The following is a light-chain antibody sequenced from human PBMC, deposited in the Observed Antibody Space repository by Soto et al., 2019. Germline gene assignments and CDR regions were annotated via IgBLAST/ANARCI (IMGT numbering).Light chain of an antibody. J-gene: IGLJ2*01. CDR3: QSYDSSLSGYVI. CDR2: GNS. CDR1: SSNIGTPYD. V-gene: IGLV1-40*01. Sequence: QSVLTQPPSVSGAPGQRVTISCTGGSSNIGTPYDVHWYQQLPGTAPKLLIYGNSNRPSGVPDRFSGSKSGTSASLAITGLQAEDEADYYCQSYDSSLSGYVIFGGGTKLTVL.